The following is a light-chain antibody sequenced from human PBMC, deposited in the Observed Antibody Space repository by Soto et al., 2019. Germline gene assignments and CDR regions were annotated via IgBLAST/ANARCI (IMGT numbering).Light chain of an antibody. CDR2: DAS. CDR3: QPRSHRPLT. J-gene: IGKJ4*01. Sequence: EIVLTQSPATLSLSPGERATLSCRASQSVSSFLAWYQQKPGQAPRLLIYDASNKATGIPARFSGSGSGTDFTLTINSLEPEDFAVYYCQPRSHRPLTFGGGTKVDIK. CDR1: QSVSSF. V-gene: IGKV3-11*01.